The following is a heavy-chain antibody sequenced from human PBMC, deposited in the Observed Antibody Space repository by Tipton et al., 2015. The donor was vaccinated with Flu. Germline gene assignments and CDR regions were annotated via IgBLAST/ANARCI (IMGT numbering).Heavy chain of an antibody. V-gene: IGHV1-2*02. Sequence: QVQLVQSGAEVKKPGASVKVSCKASGYTFTGYYMHWVRQAPGQGLAWMGWINPNSGGTNYAQKFQGRVTMTRDTSISTAYMELSRLRSDDTAVYYCARDVWDYYGSGSYYKAPYGMDVWGQGTTVTVSS. CDR2: INPNSGGT. D-gene: IGHD3-10*01. J-gene: IGHJ6*02. CDR1: GYTFTGYY. CDR3: ARDVWDYYGSGSYYKAPYGMDV.